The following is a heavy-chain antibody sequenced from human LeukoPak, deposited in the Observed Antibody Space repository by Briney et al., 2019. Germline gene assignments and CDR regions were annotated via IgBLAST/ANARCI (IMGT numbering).Heavy chain of an antibody. V-gene: IGHV3-7*01. CDR2: IKQDGSEK. J-gene: IGHJ3*02. D-gene: IGHD1-26*01. CDR3: AKDRRVGGIDAFDI. Sequence: PGGSLRLSCAASGFTFSSYWMSWVRQAPGKGLEWVANIKQDGSEKYYADSVKGRFTISRDNSKNTLYLQMSSLRAEDTAVYYCAKDRRVGGIDAFDIWGQGTMVTVSS. CDR1: GFTFSSYW.